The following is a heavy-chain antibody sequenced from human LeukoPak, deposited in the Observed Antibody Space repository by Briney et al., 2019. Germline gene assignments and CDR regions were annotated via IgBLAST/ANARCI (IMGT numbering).Heavy chain of an antibody. V-gene: IGHV4-59*01. CDR1: GGSISSYY. D-gene: IGHD3-22*01. Sequence: KPSETLSLTCNVSGGSISSYYWSWIRQPPGKGLEWIGYIYYSGSTNYNPSLKSRVTISVDTSKNQFSLKLSSVTAADTAVYYCARVMGGYYDSSGYSQYFDYWGQGTLVTVSS. J-gene: IGHJ4*02. CDR2: IYYSGST. CDR3: ARVMGGYYDSSGYSQYFDY.